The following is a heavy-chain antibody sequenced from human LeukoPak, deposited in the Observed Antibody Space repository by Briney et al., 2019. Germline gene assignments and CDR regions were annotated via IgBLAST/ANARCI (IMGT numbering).Heavy chain of an antibody. D-gene: IGHD6-13*01. V-gene: IGHV3-30*02. CDR3: AKGWSGSSWSRYYYYYMDV. J-gene: IGHJ6*03. CDR2: IRYDGSNK. Sequence: AGGSLRLSCAASGFTFSSYGMHWVRQAPGKGLEWVAFIRYDGSNKYYADSAKGRFTISRDNSKNTLYLQMNSLRAEDTAVYYCAKGWSGSSWSRYYYYYMDVWGKGTTVTISS. CDR1: GFTFSSYG.